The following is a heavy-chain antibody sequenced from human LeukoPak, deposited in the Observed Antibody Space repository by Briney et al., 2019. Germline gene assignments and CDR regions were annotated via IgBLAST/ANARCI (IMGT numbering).Heavy chain of an antibody. CDR2: IVVGSGNT. D-gene: IGHD6-13*01. Sequence: VASVKVSCKPSGFTFTSSAMQWVRQARGQRLEWIGWIVVGSGNTNYAQKFQERVTITRDMSTSTAYMELSSLRSEDTAVYYCAATAAAGTVRWFDPWGQGTLVTVSS. J-gene: IGHJ5*02. V-gene: IGHV1-58*02. CDR3: AATAAAGTVRWFDP. CDR1: GFTFTSSA.